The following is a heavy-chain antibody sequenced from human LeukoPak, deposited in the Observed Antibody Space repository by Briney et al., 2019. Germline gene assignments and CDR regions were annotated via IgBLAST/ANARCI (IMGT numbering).Heavy chain of an antibody. CDR3: ARDRHCVNGVCHSPAGMDV. V-gene: IGHV3-11*06. J-gene: IGHJ6*02. CDR2: ISRSPSST. Sequence: GGSLRLSCAASGFTFTDYYMNWFRQAPGKGLEWVSYISRSPSSTNYAHSVKGRFTISRDNAKNSLYLQMDSLRAEDTAVYYCARDRHCVNGVCHSPAGMDVWGQGTTVTVSS. D-gene: IGHD2-8*01. CDR1: GFTFTDYY.